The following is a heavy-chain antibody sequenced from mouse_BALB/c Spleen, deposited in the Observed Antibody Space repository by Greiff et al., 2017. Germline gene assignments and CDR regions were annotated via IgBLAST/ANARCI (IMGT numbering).Heavy chain of an antibody. D-gene: IGHD2-1*01. CDR1: GFTFSSYG. Sequence: DVMLVESGGDLVKPGGSLKLSCAASGFTFSSYGMSWVRQTPDKRLEWVATISSGGSYTYYPDSVKGRFTISRDNAKNTLYLQMSSLKSEDTAMYYCARAPYGNYEAWFAYWGQGTLVTVSA. J-gene: IGHJ3*01. CDR3: ARAPYGNYEAWFAY. CDR2: ISSGGSYT. V-gene: IGHV5-6*02.